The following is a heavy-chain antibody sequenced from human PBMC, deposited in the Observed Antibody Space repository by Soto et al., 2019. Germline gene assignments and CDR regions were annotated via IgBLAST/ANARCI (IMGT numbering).Heavy chain of an antibody. CDR1: GFTFSSYA. J-gene: IGHJ6*02. D-gene: IGHD4-17*01. CDR3: ARDSMAVTTILHGMDV. V-gene: IGHV3-30-3*01. Sequence: QVQLVESGGGVVQPGRSLRLSCAASGFTFSSYAMHWVRQAPGKGLEWVAVISYDGSNKYYADSVKGRFTISRDNSKNTLYLQMNSLRAEDTAVYYCARDSMAVTTILHGMDVWGQGTTVTVSS. CDR2: ISYDGSNK.